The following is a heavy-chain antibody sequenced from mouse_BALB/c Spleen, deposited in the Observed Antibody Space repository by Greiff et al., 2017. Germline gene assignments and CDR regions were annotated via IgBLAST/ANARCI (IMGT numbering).Heavy chain of an antibody. CDR3: ARIGTTVPWYFDV. D-gene: IGHD1-1*01. Sequence: QVQLKESGPGLVQPSQSLSITCTVSGFSLTSYGVHWVRQSPGKGLEWLGVIWSGGSTDYNAAFISRLSISKDNSKSQVFFKMNSLQANDTAIYYCARIGTTVPWYFDVWGAGTTVTVSS. CDR2: IWSGGST. CDR1: GFSLTSYG. V-gene: IGHV2-2*02. J-gene: IGHJ1*01.